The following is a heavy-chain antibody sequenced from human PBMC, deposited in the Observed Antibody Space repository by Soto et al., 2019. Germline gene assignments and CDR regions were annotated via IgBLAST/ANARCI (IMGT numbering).Heavy chain of an antibody. CDR1: GFSLNTGAMC. Sequence: GSGPTLVNPTQTLRLTCSFSGFSLNTGAMCVSWIRQPPGQALEWLARIDWDDDKHYNRYLQSRLSISKDTSDNQVVLTMTNMGPVDTATYYCARVFLRGSESYFIDQWGPGTLVTVSS. J-gene: IGHJ4*02. V-gene: IGHV2-70*11. CDR2: IDWDDDK. D-gene: IGHD3-10*01. CDR3: ARVFLRGSESYFIDQ.